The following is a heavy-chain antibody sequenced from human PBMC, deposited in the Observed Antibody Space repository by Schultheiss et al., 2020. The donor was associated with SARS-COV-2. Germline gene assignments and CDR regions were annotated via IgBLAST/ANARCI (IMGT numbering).Heavy chain of an antibody. Sequence: SETLSLTCAVYGGSFSGYYWSWIRQPPGKGLEWIGEINHSGSTNYNPSLKSRVTISVDTSKNQFSLKLSSVTAADTAVYYCARDRDYFDYWGQGTLVTVSS. CDR2: INHSGST. J-gene: IGHJ4*02. CDR1: GGSFSGYY. CDR3: ARDRDYFDY. V-gene: IGHV4-34*01. D-gene: IGHD3-10*01.